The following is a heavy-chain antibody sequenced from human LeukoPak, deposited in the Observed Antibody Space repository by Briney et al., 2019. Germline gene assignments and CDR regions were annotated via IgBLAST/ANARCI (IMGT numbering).Heavy chain of an antibody. CDR2: ISYDGTNK. CDR1: GGSISSSS. V-gene: IGHV3-30-3*01. J-gene: IGHJ4*02. D-gene: IGHD3-22*01. CDR3: ATEKFFYEISGYAVFDY. Sequence: LSLTCTVSGGSISSSSYYWGWIRQPPGKGLEWVTVISYDGTNKYYSDSVRGRLTISRDDSKNTLYLQMNSLRTGDTAVYYCATEKFFYEISGYAVFDYWGQGTLVTVSS.